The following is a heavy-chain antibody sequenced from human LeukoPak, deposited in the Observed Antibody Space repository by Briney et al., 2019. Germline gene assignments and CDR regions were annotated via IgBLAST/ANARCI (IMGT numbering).Heavy chain of an antibody. Sequence: GGSLRLSCAGSGFTFSSYQMHWVRQAPGKGLEWVSYIKNGGSTIFYADSVKGRFTISRDDAKRSLYLQMNTLRAEDTAIYYCARETRGAFDYWGQGTLVTVSS. CDR2: IKNGGSTI. J-gene: IGHJ4*02. CDR3: ARETRGAFDY. D-gene: IGHD4/OR15-4a*01. V-gene: IGHV3-48*03. CDR1: GFTFSSYQ.